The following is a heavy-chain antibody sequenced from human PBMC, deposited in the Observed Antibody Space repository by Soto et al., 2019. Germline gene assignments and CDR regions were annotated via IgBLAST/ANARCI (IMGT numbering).Heavy chain of an antibody. D-gene: IGHD3-10*01. CDR3: AGTYYYGSGSYIGSP. Sequence: QLQPQESGPGLVKPSETLSLTCTVSGGSISSSSYYWGWIRQPPGKGLEWIGIIYYSGYTYYNPSLRSRITIAVDTSKNQFSLKLTAVTAADTAVYYCAGTYYYGSGSYIGSPWGQGTLVTVSS. CDR2: IYYSGYT. CDR1: GGSISSSSYY. J-gene: IGHJ4*02. V-gene: IGHV4-39*01.